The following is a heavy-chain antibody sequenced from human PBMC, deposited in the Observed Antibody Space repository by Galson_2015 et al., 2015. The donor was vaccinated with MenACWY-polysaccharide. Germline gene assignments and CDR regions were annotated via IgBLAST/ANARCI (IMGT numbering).Heavy chain of an antibody. D-gene: IGHD2-21*01. V-gene: IGHV3-33*01. Sequence: SLRLSCAASGLRFSGSGMHWVRQAPGKGLEWVAVIQYDGTNKVYADSVKGRFSISRDNSKNTLYLEMNSLRAEDTALYYCAREGSRIVFHAFDVWGQGTMVTVSS. J-gene: IGHJ3*01. CDR1: GLRFSGSG. CDR3: AREGSRIVFHAFDV. CDR2: IQYDGTNK.